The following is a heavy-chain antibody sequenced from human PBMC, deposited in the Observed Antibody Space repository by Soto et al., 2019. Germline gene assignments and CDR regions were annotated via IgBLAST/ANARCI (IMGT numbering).Heavy chain of an antibody. D-gene: IGHD5-18*01. V-gene: IGHV3-53*01. J-gene: IGHJ4*02. CDR2: MFTTGTT. CDR3: ARERYSYGFDY. CDR1: GFAVGGFY. Sequence: LRLSCAASGFAVGGFYMNWVRQAPGKGLEWVSVMFTTGTTYYADSVKGRFTISRDDSKNTLYLQMNSLRAEDTAVYYCARERYSYGFDYWGQGTVVTVSS.